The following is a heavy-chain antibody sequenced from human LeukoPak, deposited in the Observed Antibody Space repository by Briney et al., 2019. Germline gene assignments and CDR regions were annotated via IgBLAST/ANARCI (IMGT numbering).Heavy chain of an antibody. CDR2: ISSSSSYI. CDR3: ARAWELAFDI. V-gene: IGHV3-21*01. CDR1: GFTFSSYS. J-gene: IGHJ3*02. Sequence: GGSLRLSCAASGFTFSSYSMSWVRQAPGKGLEWVSSISSSSSYIYYADSVKGRFTISRDNAKNSLYLQMNSLRAEDTAVYYCARAWELAFDIWGQGTMVTVSS. D-gene: IGHD1-26*01.